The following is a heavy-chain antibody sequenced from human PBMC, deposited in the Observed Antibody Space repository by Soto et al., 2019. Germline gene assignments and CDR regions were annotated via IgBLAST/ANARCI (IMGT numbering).Heavy chain of an antibody. D-gene: IGHD3-10*01. J-gene: IGHJ5*02. V-gene: IGHV4-59*01. CDR1: GGSISSYY. Sequence: SETLSLTCTVSGGSISSYYWSWIRQPPGKGLEWIGYIYYSGSTNYNPSLKSRVTISVDTSKNQFSLKLSSVTAADTAVYYCARVLPGSYPNCFDPWGQGTLVTVSS. CDR3: ARVLPGSYPNCFDP. CDR2: IYYSGST.